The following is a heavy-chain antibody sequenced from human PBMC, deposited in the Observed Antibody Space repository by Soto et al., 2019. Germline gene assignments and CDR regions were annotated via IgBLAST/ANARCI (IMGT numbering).Heavy chain of an antibody. CDR2: ISDDGSNT. J-gene: IGHJ4*02. CDR3: GREVYYDFWGGFNTHPYYFDD. CDR1: GFTFSRHT. Sequence: QVQLVESGGGVVQPGRSLRLSCAASGFTFSRHTMHWVRQAPGKGLEWVAAISDDGSNTYYADSVKGRFTISRDNSKNTLYLQMNSLSSEDTAVHHCGREVYYDFWGGFNTHPYYFDDWGQGTLVTVSS. V-gene: IGHV3-30-3*01. D-gene: IGHD3-3*01.